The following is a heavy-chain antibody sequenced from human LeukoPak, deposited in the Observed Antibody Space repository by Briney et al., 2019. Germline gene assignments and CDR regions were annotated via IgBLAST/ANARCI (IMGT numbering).Heavy chain of an antibody. Sequence: TGGSLRLSCAASGFTFDEYVMHWVRQAPRKGLEWVSGITWNSGSIGYADSVKGRFTISRDNAKNSLYLQMNSLRAEDTALYYCAKDVYGSAPYYMDVWGKGTTVTISS. J-gene: IGHJ6*03. D-gene: IGHD3-10*01. V-gene: IGHV3-9*01. CDR2: ITWNSGSI. CDR1: GFTFDEYV. CDR3: AKDVYGSAPYYMDV.